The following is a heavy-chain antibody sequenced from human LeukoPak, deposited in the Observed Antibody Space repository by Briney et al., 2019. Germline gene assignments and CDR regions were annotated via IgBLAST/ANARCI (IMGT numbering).Heavy chain of an antibody. CDR2: ISYDGSNK. J-gene: IGHJ6*02. CDR3: ASYYYYGMDV. CDR1: GFTFSSYG. V-gene: IGHV3-30*03. Sequence: GGFLRLSCAASGFTFSSYGMHWVRQAPGRGLEWVAVISYDGSNKYYADSVKGRFTISRDNSKNTLYLQMNSLRAEDTAVYYCASYYYYGMDVWGQGTTVTVSS.